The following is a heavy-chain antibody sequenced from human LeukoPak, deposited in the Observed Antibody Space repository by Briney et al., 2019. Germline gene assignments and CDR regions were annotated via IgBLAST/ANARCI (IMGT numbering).Heavy chain of an antibody. CDR2: IKQDGTEK. Sequence: TGGSLRLSCAASGFTFTTYWMSWVRQAPGKGLEWVANIKQDGTEKYYVDSVKGRFTISRDNSKNTLYLQMNRLRAEDTAVYYCAKRGLAAALFRWGQGTLVTVSS. D-gene: IGHD6-13*01. CDR3: AKRGLAAALFR. CDR1: GFTFTTYW. J-gene: IGHJ4*02. V-gene: IGHV3-7*03.